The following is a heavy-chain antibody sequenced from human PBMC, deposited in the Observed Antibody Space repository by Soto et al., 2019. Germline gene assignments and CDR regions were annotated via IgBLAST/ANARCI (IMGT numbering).Heavy chain of an antibody. CDR1: GGTFSSYA. V-gene: IGHV1-69*13. J-gene: IGHJ5*02. D-gene: IGHD3-10*01. CDR3: ERDAVRGVTRRRISGYYNWFDP. Sequence: SVKVSCKASGGTFSSYAISWVRQAPGQGLEWMGGIIPIFGTANYAQKFQGRVTITADESTSTAYMELSSLRSEDTAVYYCERDAVRGVTRRRISGYYNWFDPWGQGTLVTVCS. CDR2: IIPIFGTA.